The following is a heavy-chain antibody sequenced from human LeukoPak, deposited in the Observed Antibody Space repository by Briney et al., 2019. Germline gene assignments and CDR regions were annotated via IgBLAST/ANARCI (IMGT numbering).Heavy chain of an antibody. D-gene: IGHD6-13*01. CDR3: ARVDQYSSSWYFDY. Sequence: PGGSLRLSCAASGFTFSSYSMNWVRQAPGKGLEWVSYISSRSFTIYYADSVKGRFTISRDNAKNSLYLQMNSLTDEDTAVYYCARVDQYSSSWYFDYWGQGTLVTVSS. J-gene: IGHJ4*02. V-gene: IGHV3-48*02. CDR2: ISSRSFTI. CDR1: GFTFSSYS.